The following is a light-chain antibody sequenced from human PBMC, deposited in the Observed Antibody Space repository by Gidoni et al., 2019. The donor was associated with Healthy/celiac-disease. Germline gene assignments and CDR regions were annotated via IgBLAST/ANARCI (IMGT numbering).Light chain of an antibody. CDR3: QRSYGTPYT. CDR1: QSISSY. J-gene: IGKJ2*01. Sequence: DFQMTQSPSSLSASVGDRVTITCRASQSISSYLNWYQQKPGNAPELLINAASSLQSGVPPRFSGSGSGTDFTLTISNLQPENFATYYCQRSYGTPYTFGQGTKLEIK. CDR2: AAS. V-gene: IGKV1-39*01.